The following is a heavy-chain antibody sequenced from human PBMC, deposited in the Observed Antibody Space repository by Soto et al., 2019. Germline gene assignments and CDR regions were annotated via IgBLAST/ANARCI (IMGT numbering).Heavy chain of an antibody. D-gene: IGHD3-22*01. CDR3: ARDKMGSRFSEGLDY. Sequence: SETLSLTCTVSGGSISSGGYYWSWIRQHPGKGLEWIGYIYYSGSTYYNPSLKSRVTISVDTSKNQFSLKLSSVAAADTAVYYCARDKMGSRFSEGLDYWGQGTLVTVSS. V-gene: IGHV4-31*03. CDR2: IYYSGST. J-gene: IGHJ4*02. CDR1: GGSISSGGYY.